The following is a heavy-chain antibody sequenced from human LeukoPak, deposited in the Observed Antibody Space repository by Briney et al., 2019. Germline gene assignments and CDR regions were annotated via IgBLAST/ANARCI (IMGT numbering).Heavy chain of an antibody. CDR2: IKPDGSEK. J-gene: IGHJ4*02. V-gene: IGHV3-7*01. CDR3: ARELGNGDTYANVPLGH. CDR1: GFTFSSYW. D-gene: IGHD5-18*01. Sequence: GGSLRLSCAASGFTFSSYWMSWVRQAPGKGLEWVGNIKPDGSEKYYMDSVKGRFTISRDNAKDSLFLQMDSLRVEDTAVYFCARELGNGDTYANVPLGHWGQGTLVTVSS.